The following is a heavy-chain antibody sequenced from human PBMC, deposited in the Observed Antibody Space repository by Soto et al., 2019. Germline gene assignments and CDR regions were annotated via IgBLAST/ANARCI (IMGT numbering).Heavy chain of an antibody. Sequence: SETLSLTCTVSGGSISSYYWSWIRQPPGKGLEWIGYIYYSGSTNYNPSLKSRVTISVDTSKNQFSLKLSSVTAADTAVYYCARLERGYSGYETNCFDPWGQGTLVTVSS. J-gene: IGHJ5*02. D-gene: IGHD5-12*01. CDR3: ARLERGYSGYETNCFDP. CDR2: IYYSGST. CDR1: GGSISSYY. V-gene: IGHV4-59*01.